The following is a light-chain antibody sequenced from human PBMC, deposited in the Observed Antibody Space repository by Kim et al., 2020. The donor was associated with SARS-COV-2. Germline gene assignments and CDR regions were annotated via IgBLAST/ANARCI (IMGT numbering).Light chain of an antibody. Sequence: SYELTQPPSVSVSPGQTASITCSGDKLGDKYACWYQQKPGQSPVLVIYQDSKRPSGIPERFSGSNSGNTATLTISGTQAMDEADYYCQVWDSSTAVFGG. CDR2: QDS. J-gene: IGLJ3*02. CDR1: KLGDKY. V-gene: IGLV3-1*01. CDR3: QVWDSSTAV.